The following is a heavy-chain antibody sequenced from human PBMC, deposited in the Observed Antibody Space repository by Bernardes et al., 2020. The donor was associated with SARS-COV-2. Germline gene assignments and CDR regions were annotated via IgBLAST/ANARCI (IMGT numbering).Heavy chain of an antibody. D-gene: IGHD2-21*02. Sequence: ASVKVSCKASVYTFTSYHINWVRQATGQGLEWMGWMNPNSGNTGNAQKLKDRVTMTRNTSISTAYMELSRLGSDDTAIYYCARTRTTISTTGIPVDYWGQGTLITVSS. CDR3: ARTRTTISTTGIPVDY. V-gene: IGHV1-8*01. J-gene: IGHJ4*02. CDR1: VYTFTSYH. CDR2: MNPNSGNT.